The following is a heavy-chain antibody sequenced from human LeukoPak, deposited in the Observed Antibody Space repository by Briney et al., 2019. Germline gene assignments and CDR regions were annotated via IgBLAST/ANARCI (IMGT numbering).Heavy chain of an antibody. D-gene: IGHD3/OR15-3a*01. CDR3: ATGDPEGDWTTERGNWYFDL. CDR2: ISAYNGNT. V-gene: IGHV1-18*01. Sequence: GASVKVSCKASGYTFTSYGISWVRQAPEQGLEWMGWISAYNGNTNYAQKLQGRVTMTTDTSTSTAYMELRSLRSEDTAVYYCATGDPEGDWTTERGNWYFDLWGRGTLVTVSS. J-gene: IGHJ2*01. CDR1: GYTFTSYG.